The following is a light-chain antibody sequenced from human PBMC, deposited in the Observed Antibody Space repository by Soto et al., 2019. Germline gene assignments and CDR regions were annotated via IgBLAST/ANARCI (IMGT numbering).Light chain of an antibody. CDR2: EVS. CDR3: YSFTSSKTYV. V-gene: IGLV2-18*02. Sequence: QSALTKPTSVSGSAGQSITISCSGTSSDVGSYSRVSWYQQAPGTAPKVMIYEVSNRPSGVSDRFSGSKSGNTASLTISGLQPEDEADYYCYSFTSSKTYVFGTGTRSPA. J-gene: IGLJ1*01. CDR1: SSDVGSYSR.